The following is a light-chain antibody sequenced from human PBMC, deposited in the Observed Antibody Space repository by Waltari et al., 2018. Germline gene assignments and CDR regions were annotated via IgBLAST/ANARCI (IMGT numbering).Light chain of an antibody. CDR3: QQYDNLPPRT. CDR2: DAS. Sequence: DIQMTQSTSSLSASVGARVTITCQASQDLSNYLNWYQQKPGKAPKLLIYDASNLETGGPSRCSGSGSGTDFTFTISSLQPEDIATYYCQQYDNLPPRTFGQGTKLEIK. J-gene: IGKJ2*01. V-gene: IGKV1-33*01. CDR1: QDLSNY.